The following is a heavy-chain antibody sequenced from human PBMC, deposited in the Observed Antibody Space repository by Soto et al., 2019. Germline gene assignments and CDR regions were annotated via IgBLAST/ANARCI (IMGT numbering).Heavy chain of an antibody. D-gene: IGHD6-6*01. V-gene: IGHV3-21*06. Sequence: LVASGGGLVKPGGSLTLSCATSGFTFSNYRMNWVREAPGKGLEGVASISGSGKDTFYRDSVKGRFTISRDNAESSVVLQMNRLTVDDTAVYHCARVHLVRTSSYYCGMDVWGPGTTVTVSS. CDR1: GFTFSNYR. J-gene: IGHJ6*02. CDR2: ISGSGKDT. CDR3: ARVHLVRTSSYYCGMDV.